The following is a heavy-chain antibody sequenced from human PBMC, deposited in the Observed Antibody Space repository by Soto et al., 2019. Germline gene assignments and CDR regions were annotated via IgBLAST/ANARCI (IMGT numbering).Heavy chain of an antibody. J-gene: IGHJ1*01. CDR1: SNTCTNYW. Sequence: PGESLKISCMGSSNTCTNYWIGWVRQMPGKGLEWMGIIYPGDSDTRYSPSFQGQVTISADKSISTAYLQWSSLKASDTAMYYCAKAYASGSYYNVYFQHWGQGTLVTVSS. CDR3: AKAYASGSYYNVYFQH. D-gene: IGHD3-10*01. V-gene: IGHV5-51*01. CDR2: IYPGDSDT.